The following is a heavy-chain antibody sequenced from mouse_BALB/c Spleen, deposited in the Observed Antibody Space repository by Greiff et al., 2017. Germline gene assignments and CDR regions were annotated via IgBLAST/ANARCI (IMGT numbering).Heavy chain of an antibody. Sequence: VQLKESGPELVKPGASVKMSCTASGYTFTSYVMHWVKQKPGQGLEWIGYINPYNDGTKYNEKFKGKATLTSDKSYSTAYMELSSLTSEDSAVYYCARPTVVAPFAYWGQGTLVTVSA. V-gene: IGHV1-14*01. CDR1: GYTFTSYV. CDR3: ARPTVVAPFAY. J-gene: IGHJ3*01. D-gene: IGHD1-1*01. CDR2: INPYNDGT.